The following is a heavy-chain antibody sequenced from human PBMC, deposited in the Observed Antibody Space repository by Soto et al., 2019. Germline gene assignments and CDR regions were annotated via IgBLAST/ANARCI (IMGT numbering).Heavy chain of an antibody. CDR2: ISSSSSYT. J-gene: IGHJ4*02. Sequence: PGGSLRLSFAASGLTFSDYYMGWIRQAPGKGLEWVSYISSSSSYTNYADSVKGRFTISRDNAKNSLYLQMNSLRAEDTAVYYCARDRKYDSSAPHYWGQGTLVTVSS. CDR1: GLTFSDYY. D-gene: IGHD3-22*01. CDR3: ARDRKYDSSAPHY. V-gene: IGHV3-11*06.